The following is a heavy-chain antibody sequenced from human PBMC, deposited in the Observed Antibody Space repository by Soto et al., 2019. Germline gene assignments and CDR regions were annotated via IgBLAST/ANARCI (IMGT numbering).Heavy chain of an antibody. J-gene: IGHJ4*02. CDR3: ARLGDTSGYYIYFDY. V-gene: IGHV3-53*02. Sequence: EVQLVETGGGLIQPGGSLRLSCAASGFSVSSNYMSWVRQAPGKGLEWVSVIYSGGSTYYVDSVKGLFTVSRDNSKNTLYLQMNSLRAEDTAVYYCARLGDTSGYYIYFDYWGQGTLVTVSS. D-gene: IGHD3-22*01. CDR1: GFSVSSNY. CDR2: IYSGGST.